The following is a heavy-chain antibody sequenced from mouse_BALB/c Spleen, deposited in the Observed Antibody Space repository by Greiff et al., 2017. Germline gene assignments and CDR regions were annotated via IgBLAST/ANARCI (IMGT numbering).Heavy chain of an antibody. CDR1: GYAFSSSW. V-gene: IGHV1-82*01. CDR3: ARGGYYGWFAY. CDR2: IYPGDGDT. Sequence: VQLQQSGPELVKPGASVKISCKASGYAFSSSWMNWVKQRPGQGLEWIGRIYPGDGDTNYNGKFKGKATLTADKSSSTAYMQLSSLTSVDSAVYFCARGGYYGWFAYWGQGTLVTVSA. J-gene: IGHJ3*01. D-gene: IGHD1-1*01.